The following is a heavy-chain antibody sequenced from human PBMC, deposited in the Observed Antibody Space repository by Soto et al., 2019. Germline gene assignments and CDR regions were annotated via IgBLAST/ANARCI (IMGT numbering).Heavy chain of an antibody. D-gene: IGHD2-8*01. CDR2: IIPILGIA. CDR3: ARDPYHVLMVNAPNLYGMDV. CDR1: GGTFSSYT. J-gene: IGHJ6*02. Sequence: SVKVSCKASGGTFSSYTISWVRQAPGQGLEWMGRIIPILGIASYAQSLQGRLTLTTDTSTTTAYMELRSLRSDDTAVYYCARDPYHVLMVNAPNLYGMDVWGQGTTVTVPS. V-gene: IGHV1-69*04.